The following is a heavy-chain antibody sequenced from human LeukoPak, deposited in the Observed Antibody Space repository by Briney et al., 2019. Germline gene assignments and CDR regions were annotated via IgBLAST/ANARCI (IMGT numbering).Heavy chain of an antibody. V-gene: IGHV4-4*02. CDR3: ARDGRFGVRGVYYSDY. J-gene: IGHJ4*02. Sequence: PSETLSLTCAVSGGSISSSNWWSWVRPPPGKGLEWIGEIYHSGSTNYNPSLKSRVTISVDKSKNQFSLKLSSVTAADTAVYYCARDGRFGVRGVYYSDYWGQGTLVTVSS. CDR1: GGSISSSNW. D-gene: IGHD3-10*01. CDR2: IYHSGST.